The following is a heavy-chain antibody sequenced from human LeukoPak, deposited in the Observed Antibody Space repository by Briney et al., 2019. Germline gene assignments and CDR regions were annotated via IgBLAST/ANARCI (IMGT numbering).Heavy chain of an antibody. Sequence: ASVTVSCKASGYPFSNYDINWVRQAPGQGLEWMGWMNPKSGNTGYGQKFQGRVTMTRDTSITTAYMELGGLRSDDTAVYYCTKASVAFGTIDPWGQGTLVTVSS. D-gene: IGHD3-10*01. V-gene: IGHV1-8*01. CDR1: GYPFSNYD. CDR3: TKASVAFGTIDP. J-gene: IGHJ5*02. CDR2: MNPKSGNT.